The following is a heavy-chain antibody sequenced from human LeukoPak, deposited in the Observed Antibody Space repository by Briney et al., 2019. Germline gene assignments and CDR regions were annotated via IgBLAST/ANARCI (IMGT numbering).Heavy chain of an antibody. D-gene: IGHD3-22*01. J-gene: IGHJ6*02. Sequence: SETLSLTCTVSGGSISSYYWSWIRQPAGKGLEWIGRIYTSGSTNYNPSLKSRVTMLVDTSKNQFSLKLSSVTAADTAVYYCARDWLNYYDSSGYVDGMDVWGQGTTVTVSS. CDR3: ARDWLNYYDSSGYVDGMDV. V-gene: IGHV4-4*07. CDR2: IYTSGST. CDR1: GGSISSYY.